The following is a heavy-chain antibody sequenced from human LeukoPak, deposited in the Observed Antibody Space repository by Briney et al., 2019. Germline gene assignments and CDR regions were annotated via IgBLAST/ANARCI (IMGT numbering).Heavy chain of an antibody. CDR2: IYYSGST. V-gene: IGHV4-59*08. Sequence: SSETLSLTCTVSGGSISSYYWSWIRQPPGKGLEWIGYIYYSGSTNYNPSLKSRVTISVDTSKNQFSLKLSSVTAADTAVYYCARLPYGYYYYYYGMGVWGQGTTVTVSS. D-gene: IGHD4-17*01. CDR1: GGSISSYY. J-gene: IGHJ6*02. CDR3: ARLPYGYYYYYYGMGV.